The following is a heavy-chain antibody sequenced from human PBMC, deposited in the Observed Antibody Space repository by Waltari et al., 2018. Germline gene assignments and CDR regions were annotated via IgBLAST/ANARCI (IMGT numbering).Heavy chain of an antibody. CDR2: IDYSGST. V-gene: IGHV4-59*01. CDR3: ARATYSRGNDY. Sequence: QVQLQESGPGLVKPSETLSLTCTVSGGSISSYYWSWIRQPPGKGLEWIGYIDYSGSTNYNPSLKSRVTISVDTSKNQFSRKLSSVTAADTAVYYCARATYSRGNDYWGQGTLVTVSS. D-gene: IGHD6-13*01. CDR1: GGSISSYY. J-gene: IGHJ4*02.